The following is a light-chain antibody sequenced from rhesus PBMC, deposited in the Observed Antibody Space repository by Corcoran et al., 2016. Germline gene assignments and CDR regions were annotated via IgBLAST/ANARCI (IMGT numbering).Light chain of an antibody. CDR2: TAS. J-gene: IGKJ3*01. CDR3: LQTYTTPFT. V-gene: IGKV1-36*02. Sequence: DIQMTQSPSSLSASVGDRITITCRASQDISTFLSWYQQRPGKPPKRLIYTASILQSGVPSRFSGMGSGTDFTLTINSLQPEDSTTYYCLQTYTTPFTFGPGTKLDIK. CDR1: QDISTF.